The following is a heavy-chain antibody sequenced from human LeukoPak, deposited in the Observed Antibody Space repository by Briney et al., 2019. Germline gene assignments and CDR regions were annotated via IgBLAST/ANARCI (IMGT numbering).Heavy chain of an antibody. CDR1: GGSISSSSYY. J-gene: IGHJ2*01. V-gene: IGHV4-39*01. Sequence: SETLSLTCTVSGGSISSSSYYWGWIRQPPGKGLEWIGSIYYSGSTYYNPSLKSRVTISVDTSKNQFSLKLSSVTAADTAAYYCARHRLDCGGDCYTGYFDLWGRGTLVTVSS. D-gene: IGHD2-21*02. CDR2: IYYSGST. CDR3: ARHRLDCGGDCYTGYFDL.